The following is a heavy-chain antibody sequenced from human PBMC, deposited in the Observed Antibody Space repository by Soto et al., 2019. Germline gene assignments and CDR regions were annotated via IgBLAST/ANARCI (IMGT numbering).Heavy chain of an antibody. CDR1: GYTFTNYP. V-gene: IGHV1-3*01. Sequence: QVQLVQSGAEVKKPGASVKVSCKASGYTFTNYPMHWVRQAPGQRLEWMGWINPGNRNTKYSQKFQGRVTITRDTAACTAYMELSSLRSEDTAVYYCARDVGSFDIWGQGTMVTVSS. J-gene: IGHJ3*02. CDR3: ARDVGSFDI. D-gene: IGHD3-10*01. CDR2: INPGNRNT.